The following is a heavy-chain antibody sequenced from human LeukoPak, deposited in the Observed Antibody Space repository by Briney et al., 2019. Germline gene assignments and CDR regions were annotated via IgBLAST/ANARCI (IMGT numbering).Heavy chain of an antibody. J-gene: IGHJ4*02. CDR2: INPSGGST. Sequence: GASVKVSCKASGYTFTSYYMHWVRQAPGQGLEWMGIINPSGGSTSYAQKFQGRVTMTRGMSTSTVYMELSSLRCEDTAVYYCARDVAVAGMRDWGQGTLVTVSS. CDR3: ARDVAVAGMRD. CDR1: GYTFTSYY. D-gene: IGHD6-19*01. V-gene: IGHV1-46*01.